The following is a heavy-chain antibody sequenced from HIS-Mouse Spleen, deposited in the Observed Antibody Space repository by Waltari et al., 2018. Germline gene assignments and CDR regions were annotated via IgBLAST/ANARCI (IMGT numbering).Heavy chain of an antibody. J-gene: IGHJ4*02. Sequence: QAQLVPSGAEVTKPGASVKASCKAYGYTVTSSGIWRGRQAPGQGLGWRGWVSAYNGNPNYAQKLQGRVTMTTDTSTSTAYMELRSLRSDDTAVYYCARDSVTHFDYWGQGTLVTVSS. CDR3: ARDSVTHFDY. CDR2: VSAYNGNP. V-gene: IGHV1-18*01. D-gene: IGHD5-18*01. CDR1: GYTVTSSG.